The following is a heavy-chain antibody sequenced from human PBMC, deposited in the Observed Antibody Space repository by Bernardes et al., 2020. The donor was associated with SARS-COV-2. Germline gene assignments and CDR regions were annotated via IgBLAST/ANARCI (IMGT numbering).Heavy chain of an antibody. CDR3: ATERQSLTVFGVGHDAFDF. CDR1: GFTFEDST. CDR2: VSWDGSTT. V-gene: IGHV3-43*01. J-gene: IGHJ3*01. Sequence: GGSLRLSCAASGFTFEDSTMHWVRQVPGKGLEWVSLVSWDGSTTNYADSVKGRFIISRDSSGNTVHLQMDSLRKEDTALYYCATERQSLTVFGVGHDAFDFWGQGTMVTVSS. D-gene: IGHD3-3*01.